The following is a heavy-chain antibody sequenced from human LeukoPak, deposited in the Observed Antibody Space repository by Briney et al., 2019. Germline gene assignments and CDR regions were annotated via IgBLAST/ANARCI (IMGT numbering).Heavy chain of an antibody. CDR1: GFTFSSYT. D-gene: IGHD2-21*02. Sequence: GGALRLSCAASGFTFSSYTMNWVRQAPGKGLEWVSYISISSNTIYYADSVKGRFTISRDNSKNTVYLQMNSLRAEDTAVYYCAKESAYCGSGCRSLSDYWGQGTLVTVSS. CDR2: ISISSNTI. J-gene: IGHJ4*02. CDR3: AKESAYCGSGCRSLSDY. V-gene: IGHV3-48*01.